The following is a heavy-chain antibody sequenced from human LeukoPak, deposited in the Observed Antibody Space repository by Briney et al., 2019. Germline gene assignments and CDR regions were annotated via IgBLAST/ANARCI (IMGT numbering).Heavy chain of an antibody. V-gene: IGHV3-9*01. CDR3: AALSSFDY. CDR2: ISWNSGSI. D-gene: IGHD2/OR15-2a*01. Sequence: SLSFSCAASGFTFDDYAMHWVRQAPGKGLEWVAGISWNSGSIGYADSVKGRFTIARDNAKNSMYLQMNSLRAEDTALYYCAALSSFDYWGQGTLVTVSS. CDR1: GFTFDDYA. J-gene: IGHJ4*02.